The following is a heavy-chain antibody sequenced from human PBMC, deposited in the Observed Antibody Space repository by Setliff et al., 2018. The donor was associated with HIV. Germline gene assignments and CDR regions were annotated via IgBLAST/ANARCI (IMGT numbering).Heavy chain of an antibody. J-gene: IGHJ4*02. D-gene: IGHD3-16*01. V-gene: IGHV3-30*04. CDR3: AKDWGGVAPLDY. CDR2: ISYDGSNI. Sequence: GGSLRLSCAASGFTFSTYAIHWVRQAPGKGLEWVAIISYDGSNIKYADSVKGRFTISRDNSKKTVYLQMTSLRVEDTAVYYCAKDWGGVAPLDYWGQGTLVTVSS. CDR1: GFTFSTYA.